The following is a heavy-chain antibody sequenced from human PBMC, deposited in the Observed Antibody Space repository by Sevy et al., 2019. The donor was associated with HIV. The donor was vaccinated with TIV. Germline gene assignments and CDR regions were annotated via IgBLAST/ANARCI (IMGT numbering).Heavy chain of an antibody. Sequence: GGSLRLSCVASGFTFSSYAMSWIRQAPGKGLEWVSGISGSGISTYYEDSVKGRFTISRDNSKNTVFMQMNSLRAEDTAVYYCAKESEIRPHYYFEYWGPGTLVTVSS. CDR3: AKESEIRPHYYFEY. D-gene: IGHD3-10*01. V-gene: IGHV3-23*01. J-gene: IGHJ4*02. CDR1: GFTFSSYA. CDR2: ISGSGIST.